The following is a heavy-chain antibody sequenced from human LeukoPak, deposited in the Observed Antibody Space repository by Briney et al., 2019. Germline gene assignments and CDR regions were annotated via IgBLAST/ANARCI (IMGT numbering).Heavy chain of an antibody. V-gene: IGHV1-69*04. CDR3: AKKTVPPGHWSLIDY. J-gene: IGHJ4*02. CDR1: GGTFSSYA. Sequence: SVKVSCKASGGTFSSYAISWVRQAPGQGLEWMGRIIPIFGIANYAQKFQGRVTITADKSTSTAYMELSSLRSEDTAVYYCAKKTVPPGHWSLIDYWGQGTLVTVSS. D-gene: IGHD1-1*01. CDR2: IIPIFGIA.